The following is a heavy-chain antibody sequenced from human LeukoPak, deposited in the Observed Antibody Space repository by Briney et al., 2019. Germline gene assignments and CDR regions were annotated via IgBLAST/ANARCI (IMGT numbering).Heavy chain of an antibody. D-gene: IGHD4-23*01. Sequence: GGSLRLSCAASGFTFSSYSMNWVRQAPGKGLEWVSAISGSGGSTYYADSVKGRFTISRDNAKNTLYLQINSLRAEDTAVYYCAKGSARRWFWYFDYWGQGTLVTVSS. CDR3: AKGSARRWFWYFDY. CDR2: ISGSGGST. V-gene: IGHV3-23*01. CDR1: GFTFSSYS. J-gene: IGHJ4*02.